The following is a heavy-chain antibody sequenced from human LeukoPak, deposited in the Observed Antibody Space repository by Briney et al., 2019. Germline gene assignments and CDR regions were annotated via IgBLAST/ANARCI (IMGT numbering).Heavy chain of an antibody. CDR2: INAAYGNT. J-gene: IGHJ3*02. V-gene: IGHV1-3*01. CDR3: ARRKSDAYDI. Sequence: ASVKVSCKASGYSFNTYTIHWMRQAPGQRLEWMGWINAAYGNTKYSQEFQGRVTITRDTSASTAYMELSSLTSEDTAVFYCARRKSDAYDIWGQGTMVTVSS. CDR1: GYSFNTYT.